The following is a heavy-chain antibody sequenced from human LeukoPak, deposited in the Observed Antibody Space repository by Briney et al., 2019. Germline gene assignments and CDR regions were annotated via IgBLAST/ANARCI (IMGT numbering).Heavy chain of an antibody. CDR3: AKLWFGELSAFDY. CDR1: GFTFSSYA. J-gene: IGHJ4*02. Sequence: GGSLRLSCAASGFTFSSYAMSWVRQAPGKGLEWGSAISGSGGSTYYADSVKGRFTISRDNSKNTLYLQMNSLRAEDTAVYYCAKLWFGELSAFDYWGQGTLVTVSS. CDR2: ISGSGGST. D-gene: IGHD3-10*01. V-gene: IGHV3-23*01.